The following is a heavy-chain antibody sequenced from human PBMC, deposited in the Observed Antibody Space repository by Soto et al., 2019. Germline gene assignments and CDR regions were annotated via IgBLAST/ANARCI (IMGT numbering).Heavy chain of an antibody. Sequence: QVQLVESGGGVVQPGRSLRLSCAASGFTFSSYGMHWVRQAPGKGLEWVAVISYDGSNKYYADSVKGRFTISRDNSKNTLYLQMNSLRAEDTAVYYCAKSNRNVDTAMVYMGYWGQGTLVTVSS. V-gene: IGHV3-30*18. D-gene: IGHD5-18*01. CDR3: AKSNRNVDTAMVYMGY. J-gene: IGHJ4*02. CDR2: ISYDGSNK. CDR1: GFTFSSYG.